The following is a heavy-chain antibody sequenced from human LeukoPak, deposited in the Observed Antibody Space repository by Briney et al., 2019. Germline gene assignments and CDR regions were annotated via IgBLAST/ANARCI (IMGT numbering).Heavy chain of an antibody. CDR1: GGSISSSSYY. CDR2: IHYSGSN. CDR3: ANLQQPIAVAGDYGMDV. D-gene: IGHD6-19*01. Sequence: PSETLSLTCTVSGGSISSSSYYWGWIRQPPGKGLEWIGSIHYSGSNYNNPSLKSRVTISVDTSKNQFSLKLSSVTAADTAVYYCANLQQPIAVAGDYGMDVWGQGTTVTVSS. V-gene: IGHV4-39*01. J-gene: IGHJ6*02.